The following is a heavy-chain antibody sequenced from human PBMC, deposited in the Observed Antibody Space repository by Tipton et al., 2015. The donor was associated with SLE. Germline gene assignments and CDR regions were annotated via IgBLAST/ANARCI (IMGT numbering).Heavy chain of an antibody. CDR1: GFTFSSYW. J-gene: IGHJ2*01. CDR2: INSDGSST. Sequence: SLRLSCAASGFTFSSYWMHWVRQAPGKGLVWVSRINSDGSSTSYADSVKGRFTISRDNAKNTLYLQMNSLRAEDTAVYYCARAGGDSSSACPFGLWGRGPLVTVSS. V-gene: IGHV3-74*01. D-gene: IGHD6-6*01. CDR3: ARAGGDSSSACPFGL.